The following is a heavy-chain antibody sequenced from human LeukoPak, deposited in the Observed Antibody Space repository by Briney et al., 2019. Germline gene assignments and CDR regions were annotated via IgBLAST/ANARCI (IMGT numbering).Heavy chain of an antibody. CDR2: IYSGGST. V-gene: IGHV3-66*01. CDR1: GFTFSSYA. CDR3: ARDSQNDSGDYGY. Sequence: PGGSLRLSCAASGFTFSSYAMSWVRQAPGKGLEWVSIIYSGGSTYYADSVKGRFTISRDSSKNTLYLQMNSLRAEDTAVYYCARDSQNDSGDYGYWGQGTLVTVSS. D-gene: IGHD4-17*01. J-gene: IGHJ4*02.